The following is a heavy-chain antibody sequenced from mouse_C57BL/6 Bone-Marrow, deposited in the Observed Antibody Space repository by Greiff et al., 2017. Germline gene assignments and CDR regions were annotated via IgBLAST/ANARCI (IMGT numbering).Heavy chain of an antibody. V-gene: IGHV1-72*01. CDR2: IDPSSGGT. Sequence: VQLQQPGAELVKPGASVKLSCKASGYTFTSYWMRWVKQRPGRGLEWIGRIDPSSGGTKYNEKFKSKATLTVEKPSSSAYMQLRSLSSEDSAFYSCARSAKNFAYWGQGTTLTVSA. J-gene: IGHJ2*01. CDR1: GYTFTSYW. CDR3: ARSAKNFAY.